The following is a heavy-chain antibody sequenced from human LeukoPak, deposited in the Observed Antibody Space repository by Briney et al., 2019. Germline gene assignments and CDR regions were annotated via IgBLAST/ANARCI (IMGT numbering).Heavy chain of an antibody. J-gene: IGHJ4*02. V-gene: IGHV1-2*02. Sequence: VASVKVSCKASGYTFTGYYMHWVRQAPGQGLEWMGWINPNSGGTNYAQKFQGRVTMTRDTSISTAYMELSRLRSDDTAVYYCARTYQITGTNFDYWGQGTLVTVSS. CDR1: GYTFTGYY. CDR3: ARTYQITGTNFDY. D-gene: IGHD1-7*01. CDR2: INPNSGGT.